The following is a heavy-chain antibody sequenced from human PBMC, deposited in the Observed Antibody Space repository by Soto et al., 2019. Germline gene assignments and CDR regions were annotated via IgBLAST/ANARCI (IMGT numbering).Heavy chain of an antibody. CDR3: AGRTSGWDFDL. Sequence: EVQLLESGGGLVQPGGSLRLSCAASGFTFSSYAMNWVRQAPGKGLEWVSVISGSGDSTYYADSVKGRFTISRDNSKNTLYLQMNSLRAEDTSVYYCAGRTSGWDFDLWGRGTLVTVSS. CDR2: ISGSGDST. D-gene: IGHD2-2*01. J-gene: IGHJ2*01. CDR1: GFTFSSYA. V-gene: IGHV3-23*01.